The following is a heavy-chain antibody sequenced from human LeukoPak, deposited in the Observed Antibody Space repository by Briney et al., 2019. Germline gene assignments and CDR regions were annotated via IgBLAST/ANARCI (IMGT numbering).Heavy chain of an antibody. D-gene: IGHD5-12*01. V-gene: IGHV4-4*02. CDR1: GGSISSSNW. Sequence: PSGTLSLTCAVSGGSISSSNWWSWVRQPPGKGLEWIGEIYHSGSSNYNPSLKSRVTISVDKSKNQFSLKLSSVTAADTAVYYCARTHSGYDPFTYDYWGQGTLVTVSS. J-gene: IGHJ4*02. CDR2: IYHSGSS. CDR3: ARTHSGYDPFTYDY.